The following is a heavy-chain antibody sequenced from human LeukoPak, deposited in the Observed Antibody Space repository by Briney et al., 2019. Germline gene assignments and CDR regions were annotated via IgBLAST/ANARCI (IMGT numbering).Heavy chain of an antibody. Sequence: GGSLRLSCETSGFTFRTYAMNWVRQAPGKGLEWVSAISGSGGSTYYADSVKGRFTISRDNSKNTLFLQMNSLRAEDTAPYYCAKSVAIYFYYGLDVWGQGTTVAVSS. CDR1: GFTFRTYA. J-gene: IGHJ6*02. CDR2: ISGSGGST. D-gene: IGHD3-3*01. V-gene: IGHV3-23*01. CDR3: AKSVAIYFYYGLDV.